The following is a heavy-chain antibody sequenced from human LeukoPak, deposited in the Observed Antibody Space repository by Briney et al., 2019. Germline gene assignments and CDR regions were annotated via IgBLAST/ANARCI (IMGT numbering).Heavy chain of an antibody. V-gene: IGHV3-48*02. D-gene: IGHD3-10*01. J-gene: IGHJ5*02. CDR2: ISSSSSTI. CDR3: AREAGTMVRGPYNWFDP. Sequence: GGSLRLSCAASGFTFSSYSMNWVRQPPGKGLEWVSYISSSSSTIYYADSVKGRFTISRDNAKNSLYLQMNSLRDEDTAVYYCAREAGTMVRGPYNWFDPWGQGTLVTVSS. CDR1: GFTFSSYS.